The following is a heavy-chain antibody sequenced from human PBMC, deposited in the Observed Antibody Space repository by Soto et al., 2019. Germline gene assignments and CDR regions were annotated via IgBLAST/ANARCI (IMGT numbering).Heavy chain of an antibody. Sequence: QLQLQESGPGLVKPSETLSLTCSVSGASVTGTTYYWGWIRQSPGKGLEWIGNIYHNGRTDYNPSLKNRVAISIDASKTQFSLRLTSVTAADTAMYYCVSQVTGTRRFNWFDPWGQGTLVTVSS. CDR3: VSQVTGTRRFNWFDP. CDR1: GASVTGTTYY. D-gene: IGHD1-7*01. V-gene: IGHV4-39*01. CDR2: IYHNGRT. J-gene: IGHJ5*02.